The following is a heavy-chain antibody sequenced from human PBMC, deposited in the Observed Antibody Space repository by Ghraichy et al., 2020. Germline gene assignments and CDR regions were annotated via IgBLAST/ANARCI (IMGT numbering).Heavy chain of an antibody. CDR1: GGSFSGYY. J-gene: IGHJ4*02. CDR3: ARGNDDYVWGSYRPPTD. CDR2: INHSGST. Sequence: SETLSLTCAVYGGSFSGYYWSWIRQPPGKGLEWIGEINHSGSTNYNQSLKSRGTISVDTSKNKFALKLSSVTAADTAVYYCARGNDDYVWGSYRPPTDWGQGTMVTVSS. D-gene: IGHD3-16*02. V-gene: IGHV4-34*01.